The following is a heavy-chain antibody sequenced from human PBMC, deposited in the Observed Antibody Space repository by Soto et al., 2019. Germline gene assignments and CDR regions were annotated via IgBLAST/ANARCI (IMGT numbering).Heavy chain of an antibody. D-gene: IGHD2-2*03. Sequence: PSETLSLTCSVSGGFVSSSSYSWGWIRQSPGKGLEWIGTIYSSEDTYYNPSLLSRVTISVDTSKNEFSLRLSSVTAADTAVYYCARLNGYCISTNCHGYYDMDVLGQGATVTVS. CDR2: IYSSEDT. CDR3: ARLNGYCISTNCHGYYDMDV. J-gene: IGHJ6*02. CDR1: GGFVSSSSYS. V-gene: IGHV4-39*01.